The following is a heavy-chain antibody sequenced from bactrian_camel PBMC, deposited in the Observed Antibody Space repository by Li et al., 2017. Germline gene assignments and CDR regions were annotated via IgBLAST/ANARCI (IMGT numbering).Heavy chain of an antibody. V-gene: IGHV3S1*01. CDR2: IYSGFGST. D-gene: IGHD3*01. Sequence: HVQLVESGGGSVQAGGSLTHSCTASGYTYSSNCMGWFRQAPGKERENLAAIYSGFGSTYYADSVKGRFTIARDNAKNTLYLQMNDLKIEDTGIYYCATGRSAHSYKGQGTQVTVS. CDR1: GYTYSSNC. J-gene: IGHJ4*01.